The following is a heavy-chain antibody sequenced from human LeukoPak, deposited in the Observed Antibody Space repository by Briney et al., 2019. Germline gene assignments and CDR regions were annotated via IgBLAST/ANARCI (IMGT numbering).Heavy chain of an antibody. CDR2: ISSSSSYI. CDR1: GFTFSSYS. V-gene: IGHV3-21*01. CDR3: EKKGGNNGRYDYFDY. D-gene: IGHD4-23*01. Sequence: PGGSLRLSCAASGFTFSSYSMNWVRQAPGKGLEWVSSISSSSSYIYYAGSVKGRFTISRDNSKNTVYLQMDSLKTEDTAVYYCEKKGGNNGRYDYFDYWGQGTLVTVSS. J-gene: IGHJ4*02.